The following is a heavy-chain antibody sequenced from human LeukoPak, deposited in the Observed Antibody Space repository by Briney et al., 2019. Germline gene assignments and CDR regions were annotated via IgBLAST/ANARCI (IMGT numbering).Heavy chain of an antibody. J-gene: IGHJ4*02. CDR3: ARECVIVVVPAATRPFDY. V-gene: IGHV3-30*04. CDR1: GFTFSSYA. Sequence: GGSLRLSCAASGFTFSSYAMRWVRQAPGGGPEWVAVISYDGSNKYYADSVKGRFTISRDNSKNTLYLQMNSLRAEDTAVYYCARECVIVVVPAATRPFDYWGQRTLVTVSS. CDR2: ISYDGSNK. D-gene: IGHD2-2*01.